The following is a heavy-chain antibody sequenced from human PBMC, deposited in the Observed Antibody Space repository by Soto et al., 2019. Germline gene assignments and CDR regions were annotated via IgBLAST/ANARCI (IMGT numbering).Heavy chain of an antibody. J-gene: IGHJ4*02. CDR1: GFTFSSYS. CDR2: ISSSSSYI. Sequence: GGSLRLSCAASGFTFSSYSMNWVRQAPGKGLEWVSSISSSSSYIYYADSVKGRFTISRDNAKNSLYLQMNSLRAEDTAVYYCARVNSLAVAGTHDYWGQGTLVTVSS. V-gene: IGHV3-21*01. D-gene: IGHD6-19*01. CDR3: ARVNSLAVAGTHDY.